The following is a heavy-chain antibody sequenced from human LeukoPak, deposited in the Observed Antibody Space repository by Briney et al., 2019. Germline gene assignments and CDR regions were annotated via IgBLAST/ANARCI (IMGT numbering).Heavy chain of an antibody. CDR3: ATYRQVLLPFES. CDR1: GFTFSSYS. Sequence: GGSLRLSCAASGFTFSSYSMNWVCQAPGKGLEWGSSISSSSSYIYYADSVKGRFTISRDNAKNSLYLQMNSLRAEDTAIYYCATYRQVLLPFESWGQGTLVTVSS. D-gene: IGHD2-8*02. CDR2: ISSSSSYI. V-gene: IGHV3-21*04. J-gene: IGHJ4*02.